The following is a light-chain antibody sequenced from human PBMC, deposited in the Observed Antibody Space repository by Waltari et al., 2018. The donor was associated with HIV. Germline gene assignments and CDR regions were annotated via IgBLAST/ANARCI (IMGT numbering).Light chain of an antibody. V-gene: IGKV3-11*01. Sequence: EIVLTQSPATLSLSPGERATLSCRASQSVSSYLAWYQQKPGQAPRLLIYDASNRATGIPARCSGSGSGTNFTLTISSREPEGFAVDYCQERSNWPPALTFGGGTKVEIK. CDR3: QERSNWPPALT. CDR2: DAS. J-gene: IGKJ4*01. CDR1: QSVSSY.